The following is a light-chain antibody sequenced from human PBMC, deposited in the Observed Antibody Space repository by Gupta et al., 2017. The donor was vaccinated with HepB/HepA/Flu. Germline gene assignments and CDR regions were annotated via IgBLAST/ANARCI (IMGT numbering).Light chain of an antibody. CDR1: SSNVGRDN. V-gene: IGLV1-47*02. Sequence: QSVLTQPPPASASPWQRFTLTYPGSSSNVGRDNVYWYQQLPGPAPKLLIYNDDQRPSGVPDRFSGSKSGTSASLAISGLRSEDEADYYCAAWDNSLSGYVFGTGTWVTVL. J-gene: IGLJ1*01. CDR2: NDD. CDR3: AAWDNSLSGYV.